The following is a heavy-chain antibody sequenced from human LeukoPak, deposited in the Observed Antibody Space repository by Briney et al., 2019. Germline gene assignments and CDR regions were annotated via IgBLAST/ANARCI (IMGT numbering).Heavy chain of an antibody. J-gene: IGHJ4*02. D-gene: IGHD2-15*01. CDR1: GFTFGIYA. CDR3: AKDRTPDGFYSIDY. Sequence: GGSLRLSCTGSGFTFGIYAMNWVRQAPGKGLEWVSVITGNSGLIDYADSVKGRFTISRDNDRNTPYLQMTTLRAEDTAIYFCAKDRTPDGFYSIDYWGQGVLVTVSS. CDR2: ITGNSGLI. V-gene: IGHV3-23*01.